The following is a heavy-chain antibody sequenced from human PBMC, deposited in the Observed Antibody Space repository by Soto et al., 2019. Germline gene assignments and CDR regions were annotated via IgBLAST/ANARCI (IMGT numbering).Heavy chain of an antibody. CDR1: GYTFTSYG. J-gene: IGHJ3*02. V-gene: IGHV1-18*01. CDR2: ISTYNGNT. CDR3: ARVGPSIVVVITTPGITAFDI. Sequence: ASVKVSCKASGYTFTSYGISWVRQAPGQGLEWMGWISTYNGNTNYAQKLQGRVTMTTDTSTGTAYMELRSLRSDDTAVYYCARVGPSIVVVITTPGITAFDIWGQGTMVTVSS. D-gene: IGHD3-22*01.